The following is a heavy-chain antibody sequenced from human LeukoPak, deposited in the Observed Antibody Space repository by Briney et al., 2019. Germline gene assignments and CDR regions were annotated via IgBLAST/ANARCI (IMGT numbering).Heavy chain of an antibody. CDR1: GFTVSSNY. CDR2: IYSGGST. Sequence: GGSLRLSCAASGFTVSSNYMSWVRQAPGKGLEWVSVIYSGGSTYYADSVKGRFTISRDNSKNTLYPQMNSLRAEDTAVYYCALEGYYDSSGYSDAFDIWGQGTMVTVSS. V-gene: IGHV3-66*01. J-gene: IGHJ3*02. CDR3: ALEGYYDSSGYSDAFDI. D-gene: IGHD3-22*01.